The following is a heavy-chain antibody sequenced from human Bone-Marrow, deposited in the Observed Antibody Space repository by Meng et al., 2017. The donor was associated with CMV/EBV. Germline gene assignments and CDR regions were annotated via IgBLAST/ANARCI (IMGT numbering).Heavy chain of an antibody. CDR2: IRYDGSNK. Sequence: GGSLRLSCAASGFTFSSYGMHWVRQAPGKGLEWVAFIRYDGSNKYYADSVKGRFTISRDNSKNTLYLQMNSLRAEDTAVYYCAIFSGSYYSYGMDVWGQGTTVTVSS. CDR3: AIFSGSYYSYGMDV. D-gene: IGHD1-26*01. CDR1: GFTFSSYG. V-gene: IGHV3-30*02. J-gene: IGHJ6*02.